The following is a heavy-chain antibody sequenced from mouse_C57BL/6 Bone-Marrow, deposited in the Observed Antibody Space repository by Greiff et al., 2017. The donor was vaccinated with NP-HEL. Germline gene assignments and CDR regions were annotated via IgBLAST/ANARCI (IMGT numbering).Heavy chain of an antibody. CDR3: SEDSAVYYCAWITTVVATNWYFDV. Sequence: QVQLKESGPELARPWASVKISCQAFYTFSRRVHFAIRDTNYWMQWVKQRPGQGLEGIGAIYPGNGDTSYNQKFKDKATLTADKSSSTAYMQLSSLTSEDSAVYYCAWITTVVATNWYFDVWGTGTTVTVSS. J-gene: IGHJ1*03. CDR1: YTFSRRVH. CDR2: GQGLEGIG. D-gene: IGHD1-1*01. V-gene: IGHV1-87*01.